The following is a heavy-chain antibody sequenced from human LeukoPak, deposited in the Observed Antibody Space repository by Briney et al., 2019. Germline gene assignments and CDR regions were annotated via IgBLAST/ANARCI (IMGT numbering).Heavy chain of an antibody. CDR2: ISYDGSNK. CDR3: AKGPGGENLWMNY. J-gene: IGHJ4*02. CDR1: GFTFSSYA. D-gene: IGHD3-16*01. V-gene: IGHV3-30*04. Sequence: GRSLRLSCAASGFTFSSYAMHWVRQAPGKGLEWVAVISYDGSNKYYADSVKGRFTISRDDSKNTVDLQMNSLRREDTAVYYCAKGPGGENLWMNYWGQGTLVTVSS.